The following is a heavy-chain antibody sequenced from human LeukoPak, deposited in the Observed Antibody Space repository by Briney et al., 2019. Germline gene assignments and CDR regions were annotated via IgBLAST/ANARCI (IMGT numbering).Heavy chain of an antibody. V-gene: IGHV4-39*07. CDR1: GGSISSSSYY. CDR3: ARTVVVVAATRYYYYYYYMDV. D-gene: IGHD2-15*01. CDR2: IYYSGST. Sequence: PSETLSLTCTVSGGSISSSSYYWGWIRQPPGKGLEWIGSIYYSGSTYYSPSLKSRVTISVDTSKNQFSLKLSSVTAADTAVYYCARTVVVVAATRYYYYYYYMDVWGKGTTVTVSS. J-gene: IGHJ6*03.